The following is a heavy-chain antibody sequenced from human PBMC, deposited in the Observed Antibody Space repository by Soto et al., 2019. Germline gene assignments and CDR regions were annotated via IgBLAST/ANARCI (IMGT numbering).Heavy chain of an antibody. J-gene: IGHJ6*02. V-gene: IGHV4-39*01. Sequence: PSETLSLTCTVSGGCISSSSYYWGWIRQPPGKGVEWIGSIYYSGSTYYNPSLKSRVTISVDTSKNQFSLKLSSVTAADTAVYYCARLTIFGVVPATYYYDYGMDVWGQGTTVTVS. CDR2: IYYSGST. CDR1: GGCISSSSYY. D-gene: IGHD3-3*01. CDR3: ARLTIFGVVPATYYYDYGMDV.